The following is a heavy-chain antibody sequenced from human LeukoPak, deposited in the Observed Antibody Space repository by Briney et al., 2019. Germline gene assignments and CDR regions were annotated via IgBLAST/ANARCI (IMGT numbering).Heavy chain of an antibody. J-gene: IGHJ2*01. Sequence: SETLSLTCTVSGGSISSSSYYWGWIRQPPGKGLEWIGYIYYSGSTNYNPSLKSRVTISVDTSKNQFSLKLSTVTAADTAVYYCARLTPSDSSSWYWYFGLWGRGTLVTVSS. D-gene: IGHD6-13*01. CDR3: ARLTPSDSSSWYWYFGL. CDR2: IYYSGST. V-gene: IGHV4-61*05. CDR1: GGSISSSSYY.